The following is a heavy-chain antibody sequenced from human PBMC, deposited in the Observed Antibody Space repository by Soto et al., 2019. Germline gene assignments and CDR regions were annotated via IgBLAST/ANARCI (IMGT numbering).Heavy chain of an antibody. D-gene: IGHD2-15*01. CDR1: GFTFSSYR. V-gene: IGHV3-48*02. CDR2: ISSSSSTI. J-gene: IGHJ6*02. Sequence: EAQLVESGGGLVQPGGSLRLSCAASGFTFSSYRMNWVRQAPGKGPEWVSYISSSSSTIYYADSVKGRFTTSIDNAKNSLDLQMNSLRDEDTAVYYCARDWGYCSGGTCYYGMDVWGQGTTVTVSS. CDR3: ARDWGYCSGGTCYYGMDV.